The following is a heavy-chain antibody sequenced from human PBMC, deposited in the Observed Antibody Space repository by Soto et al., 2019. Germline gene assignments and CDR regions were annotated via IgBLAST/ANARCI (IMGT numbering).Heavy chain of an antibody. CDR3: AKDLVAFTTGRRSPFGS. V-gene: IGHV3-30*18. D-gene: IGHD1-1*01. CDR1: GFTFRAYG. J-gene: IGHJ4*02. CDR2: ISYDGKNE. Sequence: QVQLVESGGGVVQPGGSLRLSCAPSGFTFRAYGMHWVRQAPGKGLEWVAVISYDGKNEYYADSVKGRFSFSRDSSKNTLYLQMNSLRAEDTAVYYCAKDLVAFTTGRRSPFGSWGQGTLVTVSS.